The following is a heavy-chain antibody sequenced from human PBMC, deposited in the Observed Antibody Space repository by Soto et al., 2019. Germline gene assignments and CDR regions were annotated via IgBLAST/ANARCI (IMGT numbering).Heavy chain of an antibody. D-gene: IGHD6-13*01. Sequence: GGSLRLSCAASGFTFNASNMNWVRQAPGKGLEWVSSITSTSLYIYYADSVKGRFTISRDNAKNTLYLQMNSLRAEDTAVYYCARPNPQQLVPTNWFDPWGQGTLVTVSS. CDR2: ITSTSLYI. CDR3: ARPNPQQLVPTNWFDP. J-gene: IGHJ5*02. CDR1: GFTFNASN. V-gene: IGHV3-21*01.